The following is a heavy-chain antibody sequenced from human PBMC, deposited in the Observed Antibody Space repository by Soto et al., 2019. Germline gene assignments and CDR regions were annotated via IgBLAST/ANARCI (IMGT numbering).Heavy chain of an antibody. J-gene: IGHJ6*02. Sequence: GASVKFSCKASGGTFSSYAISWVRQAPGQGLEWMGGIIPIFGTANYAQKFQGRVTITADESTSTAYMELSSLRSEDTAVYYCARGLIVVANYYYYGMDVWGQGTTVTVSS. CDR3: ARGLIVVANYYYYGMDV. CDR1: GGTFSSYA. D-gene: IGHD3-22*01. V-gene: IGHV1-69*13. CDR2: IIPIFGTA.